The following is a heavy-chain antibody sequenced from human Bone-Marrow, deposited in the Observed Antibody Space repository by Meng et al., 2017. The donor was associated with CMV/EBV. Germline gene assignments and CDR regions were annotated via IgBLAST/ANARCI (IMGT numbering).Heavy chain of an antibody. Sequence: SETLSLTCAVYGGSFSGYYWSWIRQPPGKGLEWIGEINHSGSTNYNPSLKSRVTISVDTSKTQFSLKLTSVTAADTAVYYCARRAGRVAARPSYYFDYWGQGTLVTVPS. CDR2: INHSGST. D-gene: IGHD6-6*01. J-gene: IGHJ4*02. CDR3: ARRAGRVAARPSYYFDY. V-gene: IGHV4-34*01. CDR1: GGSFSGYY.